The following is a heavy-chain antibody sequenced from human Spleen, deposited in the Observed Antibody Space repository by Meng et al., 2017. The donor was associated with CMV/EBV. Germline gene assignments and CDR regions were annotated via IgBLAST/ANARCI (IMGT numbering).Heavy chain of an antibody. J-gene: IGHJ4*02. D-gene: IGHD5/OR15-5a*01. CDR1: GFTFSSYG. CDR2: VWSDGNNK. CDR3: TVDMVSRFDY. Sequence: LSCAASGFTFSSYGMHWVRQAPGKGLEWVAIVWSDGNNKYYRDSVRGRFTISRDNSANTLYLQMNSLRAEDTAVYYCTVDMVSRFDYWGQGTLVTVSS. V-gene: IGHV3-33*01.